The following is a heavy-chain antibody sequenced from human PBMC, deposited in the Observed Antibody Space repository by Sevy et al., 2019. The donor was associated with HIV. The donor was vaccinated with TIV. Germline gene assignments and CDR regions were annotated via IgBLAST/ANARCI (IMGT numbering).Heavy chain of an antibody. CDR3: ARDLRPHLLYSDFWSGYSGMDV. CDR1: TFTFSTYG. D-gene: IGHD3-3*01. Sequence: GGSLRLSCVASTFTFSTYGMHWVRQAPGRGLEWVSVISFDGSHKYYADSVKGQCTVSRDNSMNTLNLQMNNLRPEDTAVYYCARDLRPHLLYSDFWSGYSGMDVWGQGTTVTVSS. CDR2: ISFDGSHK. J-gene: IGHJ6*02. V-gene: IGHV3-30*03.